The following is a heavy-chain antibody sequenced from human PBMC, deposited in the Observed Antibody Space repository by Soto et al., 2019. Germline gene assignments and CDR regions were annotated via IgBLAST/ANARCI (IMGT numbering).Heavy chain of an antibody. D-gene: IGHD4-17*01. Sequence: SETLSLTCAVYGGSFSGYYCSWIRQPPGKGLEWIGEINHSGSTNYNPSLKSRVTISVDTSKNQFSLKLSSVTAADTAVYYCARSFATTGVWYFDYWGQGTLVTVSS. CDR1: GGSFSGYY. J-gene: IGHJ4*02. CDR3: ARSFATTGVWYFDY. V-gene: IGHV4-34*01. CDR2: INHSGST.